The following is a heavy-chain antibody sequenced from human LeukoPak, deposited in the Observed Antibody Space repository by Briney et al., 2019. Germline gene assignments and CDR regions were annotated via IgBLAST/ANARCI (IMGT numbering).Heavy chain of an antibody. CDR1: GFTFDDYA. J-gene: IGHJ4*02. CDR2: ISWNSDSI. V-gene: IGHV3-9*01. Sequence: GGSLRLSCAASGFTFDDYAMHWVRQAPGKGLEWVSGISWNSDSINYADSVKGRFTISRDNAKNSLYLQMNSLGAEDTALYYCARGSYFDYWGQGTLVTVSS. CDR3: ARGSYFDY.